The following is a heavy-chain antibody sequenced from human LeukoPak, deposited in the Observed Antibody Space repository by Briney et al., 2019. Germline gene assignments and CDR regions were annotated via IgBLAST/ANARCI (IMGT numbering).Heavy chain of an antibody. V-gene: IGHV3-9*01. D-gene: IGHD6-19*01. CDR3: AKGQNGGSSGWRDYTDY. CDR2: ISWNSGSI. J-gene: IGHJ4*02. Sequence: PGRSLRLSCAASGFTFDDYAMHWVRQAPGKGLEWVSGISWNSGSIGYADSVKGRFTISRDNAKNSLYLQMNSLRAEDTALYYCAKGQNGGSSGWRDYTDYWGQGTLVTVSS. CDR1: GFTFDDYA.